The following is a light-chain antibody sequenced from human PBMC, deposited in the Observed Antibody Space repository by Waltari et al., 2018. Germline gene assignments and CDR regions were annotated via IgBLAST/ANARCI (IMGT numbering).Light chain of an antibody. CDR2: KAS. Sequence: DIQMTQSPSTLSASVADRVTITCRDSQSISSWLAWYQQKRGKVPKLLIYKASSLESGVPSRFSGSGSGTEFTLTISSLQPDDFATYYCQQYNSYPLTFGGGTKVEIK. CDR1: QSISSW. V-gene: IGKV1-5*03. J-gene: IGKJ4*01. CDR3: QQYNSYPLT.